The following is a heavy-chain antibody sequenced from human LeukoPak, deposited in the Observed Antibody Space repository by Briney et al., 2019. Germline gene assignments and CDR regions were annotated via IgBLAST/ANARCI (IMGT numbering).Heavy chain of an antibody. CDR3: VPHAGTVGY. Sequence: GGSLRLSCAASGFTFSSYWMSWVRQAPGKGLERVANIEPDGSEKYYVDSVKGRFTISRDNAKNSLYLQMNRLRADDTAVYYCVPHAGTVGYWGQGTLVTVSS. CDR1: GFTFSSYW. V-gene: IGHV3-7*02. D-gene: IGHD1-26*01. CDR2: IEPDGSEK. J-gene: IGHJ4*02.